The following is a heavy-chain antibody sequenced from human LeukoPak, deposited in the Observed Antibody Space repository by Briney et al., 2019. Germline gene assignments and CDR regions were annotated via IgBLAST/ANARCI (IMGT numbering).Heavy chain of an antibody. CDR3: ARLCVVEYSSSSGLGYYYYMDV. D-gene: IGHD6-6*01. V-gene: IGHV1-8*03. J-gene: IGHJ6*03. CDR1: GGTFTSYD. CDR2: MNPNSGNT. Sequence: ASVKVTCKASGGTFTSYDINWVRQATGQGLEWMGWMNPNSGNTGYAQKFQGRVTITRNTSISTAYMELSSLRSEDTAVYYCARLCVVEYSSSSGLGYYYYMDVWGKGTTVTVSS.